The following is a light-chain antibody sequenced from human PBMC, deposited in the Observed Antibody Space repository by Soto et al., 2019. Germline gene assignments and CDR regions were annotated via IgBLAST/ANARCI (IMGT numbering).Light chain of an antibody. CDR1: QHINYN. Sequence: DIQMTQSPSSLAASVGDRVTITCRSSQHINYNLNWFRQRPGKAPNLLIYAASRLQSGVPSRFSGSASGTDFTLTISSLQPEDFATYYCQQSYRTPYTFGQGTKLEIK. V-gene: IGKV1-39*01. CDR2: AAS. J-gene: IGKJ2*01. CDR3: QQSYRTPYT.